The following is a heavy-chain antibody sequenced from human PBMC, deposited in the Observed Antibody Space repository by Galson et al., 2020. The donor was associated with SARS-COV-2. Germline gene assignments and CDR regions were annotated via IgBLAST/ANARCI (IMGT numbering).Heavy chain of an antibody. D-gene: IGHD2-15*01. CDR1: GFTFSDYY. V-gene: IGHV3-11*06. Sequence: GESLKISCAASGFTFSDYYMSWVRQTPGKGLEWVSYISSSGSYTNYADSVKGRFTISRDNAKNSLYLRMNSLRGEDTALYFCARNGRDCSGGICYGAEYFQYWGQGTLVDVSS. J-gene: IGHJ1*01. CDR3: ARNGRDCSGGICYGAEYFQY. CDR2: ISSSGSYT.